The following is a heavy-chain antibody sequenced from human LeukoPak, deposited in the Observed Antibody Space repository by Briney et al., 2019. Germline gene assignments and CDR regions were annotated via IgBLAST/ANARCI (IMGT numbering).Heavy chain of an antibody. J-gene: IGHJ4*02. CDR2: ISGSSTNI. CDR1: GFTFSAYN. CDR3: GRCYSGWSRIDF. V-gene: IGHV3-21*01. Sequence: PGGSLRLSCAGSGFTFSAYNMNWVRQAPGKGLEWVSSISGSSTNIYYGDSVKGRFTISRDNAKNSLYLQMNSLRAEDTAVYYWGRCYSGWSRIDFWGQGTLVNVPS. D-gene: IGHD6-19*01.